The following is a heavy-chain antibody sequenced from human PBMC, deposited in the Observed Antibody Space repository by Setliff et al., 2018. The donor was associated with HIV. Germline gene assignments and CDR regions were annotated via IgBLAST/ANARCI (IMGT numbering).Heavy chain of an antibody. CDR1: GGSISSSSYY. CDR2: VYYSGST. D-gene: IGHD2-15*01. Sequence: SETLSLTCTVSGGSISSSSYYWGWIRQPPGKGLEWIGSVYYSGSTYYNPSLESRVTMLIDMSKNQLSLKLSSVTAADTAVYFCARGPIRYSSGVRWFLGVESWYSGIDYWGQGTRVTVSS. V-gene: IGHV4-39*07. CDR3: ARGPIRYSSGVRWFLGVESWYSGIDY. J-gene: IGHJ4*02.